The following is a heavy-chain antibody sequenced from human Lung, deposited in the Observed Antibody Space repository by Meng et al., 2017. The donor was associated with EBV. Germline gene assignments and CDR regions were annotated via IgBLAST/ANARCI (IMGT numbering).Heavy chain of an antibody. CDR1: GLMFSNYA. CDR3: AKQSYGDFVHFDY. D-gene: IGHD4-17*01. CDR2: ITGSGDPT. Sequence: EVQMLESGGGLVQPGGSPRRSCAASGLMFSNYAMTRVRQAPGKGLEWVSSITGSGDPTYYADSVRGRFTISRDNSKNTLYLQMNSLGAEDTAVYYCAKQSYGDFVHFDYWGQGILVTVSS. V-gene: IGHV3-23*01. J-gene: IGHJ4*02.